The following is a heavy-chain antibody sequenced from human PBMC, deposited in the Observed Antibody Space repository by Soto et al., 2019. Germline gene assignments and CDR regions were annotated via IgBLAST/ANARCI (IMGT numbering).Heavy chain of an antibody. Sequence: GASVKVSCKASGGTFSSYAISWVRQAPGQGLEWMGGIIPIFGTANYAQKFQGRVTITADKSTSTAYMELSSLRSEDTAVYYCARDQRRIAARPFYYYGMDVWGQGTTVTVSS. V-gene: IGHV1-69*06. CDR3: ARDQRRIAARPFYYYGMDV. CDR2: IIPIFGTA. D-gene: IGHD6-6*01. J-gene: IGHJ6*02. CDR1: GGTFSSYA.